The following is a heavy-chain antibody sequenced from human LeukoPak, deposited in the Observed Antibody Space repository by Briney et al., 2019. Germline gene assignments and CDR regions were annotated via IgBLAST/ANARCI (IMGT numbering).Heavy chain of an antibody. D-gene: IGHD3-22*01. J-gene: IGHJ3*02. Sequence: SVKVSCKASGGTFSSYAISWVRQAPGQGFEWMGGIIPIFGTANYAQKFQGRVTITADKSTSTAYMELSRLRSDDTAVYYCAKSNGYGLIDIWGQGTMVTVSS. CDR2: IIPIFGTA. CDR1: GGTFSSYA. CDR3: AKSNGYGLIDI. V-gene: IGHV1-69*06.